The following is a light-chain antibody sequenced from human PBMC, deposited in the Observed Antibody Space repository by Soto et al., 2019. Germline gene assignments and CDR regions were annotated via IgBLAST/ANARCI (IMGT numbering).Light chain of an antibody. CDR2: DAS. CDR3: QQTYNTPLP. V-gene: IGKV1-39*01. J-gene: IGKJ1*01. CDR1: QDISNY. Sequence: QMTQSPSALSASVGDRVTITCQASQDISNYLNWYQQKPGKAPKLLIYDASNLETGVPSRFRGGASGTDFTLTISSLQLDDFATYYCQQTYNTPLPFGQGTKVDIK.